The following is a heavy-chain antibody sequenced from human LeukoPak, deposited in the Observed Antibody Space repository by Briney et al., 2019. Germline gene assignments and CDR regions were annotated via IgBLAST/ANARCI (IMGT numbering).Heavy chain of an antibody. CDR3: ARDWGYYGSGSYRVDY. D-gene: IGHD3-10*01. J-gene: IGHJ4*02. V-gene: IGHV1-69*04. CDR2: IIPILGIA. Sequence: GASVKVSCKASGGTFSSYAISWVRQAPGQWLEWMGRIIPILGIANYAQKFQGRVTITADKSTSTAYMELSSLRSEDTAVYYCARDWGYYGSGSYRVDYWGQGTLVTVSS. CDR1: GGTFSSYA.